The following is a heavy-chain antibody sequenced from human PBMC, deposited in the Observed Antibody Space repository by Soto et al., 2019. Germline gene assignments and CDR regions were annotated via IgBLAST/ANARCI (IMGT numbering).Heavy chain of an antibody. J-gene: IGHJ4*02. V-gene: IGHV1-69*12. CDR1: GGTFSSSA. CDR2: IIPIFGTA. CDR3: ARDRVGIAAAGMCY. Sequence: QVQLVQSGAEVKKPGSSVKVSCKASGGTFSSSAISWVRQAPGQGLEWMGGIIPIFGTANYAKKFQGRVTITADESTSTAYMELSSLRAEDTAGYYCARDRVGIAAAGMCYWGQGSLVTVSS. D-gene: IGHD6-13*01.